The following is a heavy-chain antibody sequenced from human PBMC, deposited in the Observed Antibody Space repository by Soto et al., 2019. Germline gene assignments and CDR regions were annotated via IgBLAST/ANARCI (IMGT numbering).Heavy chain of an antibody. D-gene: IGHD2-2*01. J-gene: IGHJ5*02. V-gene: IGHV4-61*01. Sequence: QVQLQESGPGLVKPSETLSLTCTVSGGSVSSGSYYWSWIRQPPGKGLEWIGYIYYSGSTTYNPPLQSRVTISVDTSKNQFSLKLSSVTAADTAVYYCARGGVVPAAISHNWFDPWGQGTLVTVSS. CDR3: ARGGVVPAAISHNWFDP. CDR2: IYYSGST. CDR1: GGSVSSGSYY.